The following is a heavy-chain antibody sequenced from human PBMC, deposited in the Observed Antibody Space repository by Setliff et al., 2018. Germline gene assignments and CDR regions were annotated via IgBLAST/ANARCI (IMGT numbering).Heavy chain of an antibody. CDR1: GGSINNYY. CDR2: IHSSGTT. CDR3: AGGITYYYHMDL. V-gene: IGHV4-4*07. Sequence: PSETLSLTCTISGGSINNYYWNWIRQSADKGLEWIGRIHSSGTTNYNPSLKSRATISIDKSKNHFSLRVTSVTAADTAVYFCAGGITYYYHMDLWGTGTTVTVSS. D-gene: IGHD3-10*01. J-gene: IGHJ6*03.